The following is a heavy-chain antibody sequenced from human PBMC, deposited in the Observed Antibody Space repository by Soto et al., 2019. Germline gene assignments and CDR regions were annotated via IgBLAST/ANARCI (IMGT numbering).Heavy chain of an antibody. J-gene: IGHJ6*02. CDR3: ARDGYGSGSYEPYYYGMDV. CDR2: IYTSGST. Sequence: PSETLSLTCTVSGGSISSYYWSWIRQPAGKGLEWIGRIYTSGSTNYNPSLKSRVTMSVDTSKNQFSLKLSSVTAADTAVYYCARDGYGSGSYEPYYYGMDVWGQGTTVTVSS. CDR1: GGSISSYY. D-gene: IGHD3-10*01. V-gene: IGHV4-4*07.